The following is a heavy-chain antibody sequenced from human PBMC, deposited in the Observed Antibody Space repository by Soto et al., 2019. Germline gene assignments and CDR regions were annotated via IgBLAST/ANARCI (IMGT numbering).Heavy chain of an antibody. J-gene: IGHJ3*02. CDR1: GYTLTELS. V-gene: IGHV1-24*01. D-gene: IGHD1-26*01. Sequence: GASVKVSCKVSGYTLTELSMHWVRQAPGKGLEWMGGFDPEDGETIYAQKFQGRVTMTEDTSTDTAYMELSSLRSEDTAVYYCATAIKWATNTKGMSAFDIWGQGTMVTVSS. CDR2: FDPEDGET. CDR3: ATAIKWATNTKGMSAFDI.